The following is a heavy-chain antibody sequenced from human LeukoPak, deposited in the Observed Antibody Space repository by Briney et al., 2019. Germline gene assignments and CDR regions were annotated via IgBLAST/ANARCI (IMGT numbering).Heavy chain of an antibody. V-gene: IGHV3-48*01. D-gene: IGHD2-15*01. CDR3: ARALGYCSGGSCYSDAFDI. J-gene: IGHJ3*02. Sequence: GGSLRLSCAASGFTFSSYSMNWVRQAPGKGLEWVSYISSSSSTIHYADSVKGRFTISRDNAKNSLYLQMNSLRAEDTAVYYCARALGYCSGGSCYSDAFDIWGQGTMVTVSS. CDR2: ISSSSSTI. CDR1: GFTFSSYS.